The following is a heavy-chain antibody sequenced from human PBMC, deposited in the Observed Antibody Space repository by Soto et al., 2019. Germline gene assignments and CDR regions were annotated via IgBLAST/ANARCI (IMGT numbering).Heavy chain of an antibody. Sequence: PGGSLRLSCAASGFTFSSYSMNWVRQAPGKGLEWVSYISSSSSTIYYADSVKGRFTISRDNAKNSLYLQMNSLRAEDTAVYYCARTAQWLVLNWFDPWGQGTLVTVSS. CDR1: GFTFSSYS. CDR2: ISSSSSTI. V-gene: IGHV3-48*01. CDR3: ARTAQWLVLNWFDP. J-gene: IGHJ5*02. D-gene: IGHD6-19*01.